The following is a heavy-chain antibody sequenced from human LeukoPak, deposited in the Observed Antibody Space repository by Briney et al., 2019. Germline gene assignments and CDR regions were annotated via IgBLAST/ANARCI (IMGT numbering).Heavy chain of an antibody. CDR3: ARKFGLVGATTAGDSFDF. V-gene: IGHV5-51*01. CDR1: GYRFTNYW. D-gene: IGHD1-26*01. J-gene: IGHJ3*01. CDR2: IYPDDSHT. Sequence: GESLKISCKGSGYRFTNYWIGWVRQMPGKGLEWMGIIYPDDSHTRYSPSFQGQVTISADKSINTAYLQWSSLKASDTAMYYCARKFGLVGATTAGDSFDFWGQGTMVTVSS.